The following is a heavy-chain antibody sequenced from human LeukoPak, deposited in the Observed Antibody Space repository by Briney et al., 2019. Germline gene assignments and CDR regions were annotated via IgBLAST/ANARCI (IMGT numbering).Heavy chain of an antibody. J-gene: IGHJ4*02. CDR3: ATSYYYDSGGYPSYFDY. CDR2: ISAYNGNT. V-gene: IGHV1-18*01. Sequence: GASVKVSCKASGYTFTGYGITWVRQAPGQGLEWMGWISAYNGNTNYAQKLQGRVTMTTDTSTNTAYMELRSLRSDDTAVYYCATSYYYDSGGYPSYFDYWGQGTLVTVSS. CDR1: GYTFTGYG. D-gene: IGHD3-22*01.